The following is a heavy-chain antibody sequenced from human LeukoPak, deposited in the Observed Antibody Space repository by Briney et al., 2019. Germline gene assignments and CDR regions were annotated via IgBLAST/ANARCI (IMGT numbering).Heavy chain of an antibody. V-gene: IGHV1-46*01. CDR1: GYSFTNYY. CDR3: ARGGGGSDSVDY. D-gene: IGHD2-21*02. J-gene: IGHJ4*02. CDR2: LSPSGGTA. Sequence: ASVKVSCKASGYSFTNYYMNWVRQAPGQGLEGMGILSPSGGTASYAQKFRGRVTMTRDTSTSTVYMELSSLRSEDTAVYYCARGGGGSDSVDYWGQGTLVTVSS.